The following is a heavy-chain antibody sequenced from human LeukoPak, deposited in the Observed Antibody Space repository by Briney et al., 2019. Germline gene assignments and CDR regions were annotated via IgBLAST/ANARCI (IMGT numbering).Heavy chain of an antibody. Sequence: ASVKVSCKASGYTFTGYYMHWVRQAPGQGLEWMGWINPNSGGTNYAQKFQGRVTMTRDTSISTVYMELSSLRSEDTAVYYCARAPKSSGWYFDYWGQGTLVTVSS. CDR1: GYTFTGYY. V-gene: IGHV1-2*02. CDR3: ARAPKSSGWYFDY. CDR2: INPNSGGT. J-gene: IGHJ4*02. D-gene: IGHD6-19*01.